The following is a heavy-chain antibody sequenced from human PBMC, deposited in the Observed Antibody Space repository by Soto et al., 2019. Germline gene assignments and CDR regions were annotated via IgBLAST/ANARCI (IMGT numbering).Heavy chain of an antibody. CDR3: ARRARTDFYYMGV. V-gene: IGHV3-64*01. D-gene: IGHD6-6*01. Sequence: EVQLAESGGGLAQPGGSLRLSCAASGFTLSGYAMDWVRQAPGKGLEYVSGISSNGVGTYYANSVQGRFTISRDNSKNTVYLQMGSLRPEDMAVYYCARRARTDFYYMGVWGKGTTVTVSS. CDR2: ISSNGVGT. J-gene: IGHJ6*03. CDR1: GFTLSGYA.